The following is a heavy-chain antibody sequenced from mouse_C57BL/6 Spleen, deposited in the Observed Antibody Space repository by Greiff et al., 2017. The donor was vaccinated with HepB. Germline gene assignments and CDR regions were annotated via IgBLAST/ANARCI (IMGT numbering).Heavy chain of an antibody. CDR2: IDPNSGGT. CDR3: ARERGTGTYYYAMDY. J-gene: IGHJ4*01. D-gene: IGHD4-1*01. CDR1: GYTFTSYW. Sequence: QVQLQQSGAELVKPGASVKLSCKASGYTFTSYWMHWVKQRPGRGREWIGRIDPNSGGTKYNEKFKSKATLTVDKPSSTAYMQLSSLTSEDSAVYYCARERGTGTYYYAMDYWGQGTSVTVSS. V-gene: IGHV1-72*01.